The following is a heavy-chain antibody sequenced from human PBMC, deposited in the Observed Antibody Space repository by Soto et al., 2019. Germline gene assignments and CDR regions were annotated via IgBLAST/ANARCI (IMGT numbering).Heavy chain of an antibody. Sequence: EVQLLESGGGLVQPGGSLRLSCAASGFTFSSYAMSWVRQAPGKGLEWVSAISGSGGSTYYADSVKGRFTISRDNSKNTLYLQMNSLRAEDTAVYYCAQDQVVLMVYAHNHYYYGMDVWGQGTTVTVSS. V-gene: IGHV3-23*01. D-gene: IGHD2-8*01. CDR1: GFTFSSYA. CDR2: ISGSGGST. J-gene: IGHJ6*02. CDR3: AQDQVVLMVYAHNHYYYGMDV.